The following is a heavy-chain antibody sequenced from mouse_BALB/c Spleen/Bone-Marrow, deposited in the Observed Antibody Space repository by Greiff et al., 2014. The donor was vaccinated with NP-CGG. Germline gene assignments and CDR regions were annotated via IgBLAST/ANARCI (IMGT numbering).Heavy chain of an antibody. CDR2: IWSGGST. D-gene: IGHD2-10*02. Sequence: QVKLKDSGPGLVQPSQSLSITCTVSGFSLTSCGVHWVRQSPGKGLEWLGVIWSGGSTDYNAAFISRLSISKDNSKSQVFFKMNSLQANDTAIYYCARAYGNYVAWFAYWGQGTLVTVSA. J-gene: IGHJ3*01. CDR1: GFSLTSCG. CDR3: ARAYGNYVAWFAY. V-gene: IGHV2-2*02.